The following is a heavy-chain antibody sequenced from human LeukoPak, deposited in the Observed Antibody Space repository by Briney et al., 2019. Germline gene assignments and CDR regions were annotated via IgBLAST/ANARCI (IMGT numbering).Heavy chain of an antibody. CDR3: VKDVVVGARRGHICSFDY. J-gene: IGHJ4*02. V-gene: IGHV3-64D*06. D-gene: IGHD2-2*01. CDR1: GFTFSSYA. Sequence: GGSLRLSCSASGFTFSSYAMHWVRQAPGKGLVYVSTISSNGDSTYYADSVKGRFTISRDNSKNTLYLQMSSLRAEDTAVYYCVKDVVVGARRGHICSFDYWGQGTLVTVSS. CDR2: ISSNGDST.